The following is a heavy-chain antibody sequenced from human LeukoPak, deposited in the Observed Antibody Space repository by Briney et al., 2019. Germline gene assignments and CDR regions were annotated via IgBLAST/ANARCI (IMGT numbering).Heavy chain of an antibody. Sequence: GGSLRLSCAASGFTFSSYSMNWVRQAPGKGLEWVSSISSSSSYIYYADSVKGRFTISRDNAKNSLFLQMNSLRAEDTAVYYCARGDGSYGFDYWGQGTLVTVSS. CDR3: ARGDGSYGFDY. CDR2: ISSSSSYI. D-gene: IGHD5-18*01. J-gene: IGHJ4*02. CDR1: GFTFSSYS. V-gene: IGHV3-21*01.